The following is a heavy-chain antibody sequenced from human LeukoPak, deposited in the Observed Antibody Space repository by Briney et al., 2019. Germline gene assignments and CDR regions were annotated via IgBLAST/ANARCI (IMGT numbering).Heavy chain of an antibody. CDR1: GFTFSSYS. CDR3: ATRGYSYGRAIDY. CDR2: ISSSSSYI. D-gene: IGHD5-18*01. J-gene: IGHJ4*02. Sequence: GGSLGLSCAASGFTFSSYSMNWVRQAPGKGLEWVSSISSSSSYIYYADSVKGRFTISRDNAKNSLYLQMNSLRAEDTAVYYCATRGYSYGRAIDYWGQGTLVTVSS. V-gene: IGHV3-21*01.